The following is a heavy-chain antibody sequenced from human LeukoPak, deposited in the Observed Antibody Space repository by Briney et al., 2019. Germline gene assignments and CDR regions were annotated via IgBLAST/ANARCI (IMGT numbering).Heavy chain of an antibody. V-gene: IGHV4-39*01. Sequence: SETLSLTCTVSGGSISSSSYYWGWIRQPPGKGLEWLGSIYYSGSTYYNPSLKSRVTISVDTSKNQFSLKLSSVTAADTAVYYCARLVRGWWELFPFDYWGQGTLVTVS. CDR2: IYYSGST. CDR1: GGSISSSSYY. D-gene: IGHD1-26*01. J-gene: IGHJ4*02. CDR3: ARLVRGWWELFPFDY.